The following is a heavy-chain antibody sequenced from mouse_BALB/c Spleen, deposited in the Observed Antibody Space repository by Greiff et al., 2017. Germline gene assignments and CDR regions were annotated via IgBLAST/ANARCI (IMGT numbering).Heavy chain of an antibody. V-gene: IGHV3-6*02. CDR3: AREDYPSAMDY. J-gene: IGHJ4*01. Sequence: EVHLVESGPGLVKPSQSLSLTCSVTGYSIISGYYWNWIRQFPGNKLEWMGYISYDGSNNYNPSLKNRISITRDTSKNQFFLKLNSVTTEDTATYYCAREDYPSAMDYWGQGTSGTVSS. CDR2: ISYDGSN. CDR1: GYSIISGYY. D-gene: IGHD2-4*01.